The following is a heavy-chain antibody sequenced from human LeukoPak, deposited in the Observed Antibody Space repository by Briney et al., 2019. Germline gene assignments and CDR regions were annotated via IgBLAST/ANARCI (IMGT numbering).Heavy chain of an antibody. V-gene: IGHV3-48*01. CDR1: GFTFSSYS. J-gene: IGHJ4*02. CDR3: ARSPGGSSWYGNY. Sequence: GGSLRLSCAASGFTFSSYSVNWVRQAPGKGLEWVSYISSSSSTIYYADSVKGRFTISRDNAKNSLYPQMNSLRAEDTAVYYCARSPGGSSWYGNYWGQGTLVTVSS. D-gene: IGHD6-13*01. CDR2: ISSSSSTI.